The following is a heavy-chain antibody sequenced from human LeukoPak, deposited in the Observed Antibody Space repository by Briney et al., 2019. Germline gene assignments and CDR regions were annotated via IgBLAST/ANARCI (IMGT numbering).Heavy chain of an antibody. V-gene: IGHV1-69*06. D-gene: IGHD3-22*01. J-gene: IGHJ4*02. Sequence: SVKVSCKAFGYTFTSNYMHWVRQAPGQGLEWMGGIIPIFDTGNYAQKFQGRVTITADKSTSTAYMELSSLRSEDTAVYYCARTYYYDSSGYYFDYWGQGTLVTVSS. CDR1: GYTFTSNY. CDR3: ARTYYYDSSGYYFDY. CDR2: IIPIFDTG.